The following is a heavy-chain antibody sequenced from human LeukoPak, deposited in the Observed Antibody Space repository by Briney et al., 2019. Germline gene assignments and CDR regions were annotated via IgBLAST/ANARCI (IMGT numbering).Heavy chain of an antibody. V-gene: IGHV1-2*02. D-gene: IGHD2-2*01. CDR1: GYTFTNYY. J-gene: IGHJ4*02. CDR3: ARANFLYCSSSTCLFDY. CDR2: INPNDGDT. Sequence: GASVKVSCKASGYTFTNYYMHWVRQAPGQGVEWMGWINPNDGDTNYAQKFQGRVTMTRDPSISTAHMEVTRLRSDDTAVYYCARANFLYCSSSTCLFDYWGQGTLVTVSS.